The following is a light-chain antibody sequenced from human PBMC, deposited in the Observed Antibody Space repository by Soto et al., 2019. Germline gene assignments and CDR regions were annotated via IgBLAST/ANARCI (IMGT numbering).Light chain of an antibody. J-gene: IGKJ1*01. CDR1: QNIKNY. CDR2: GAS. CDR3: QQGFITPWT. Sequence: DIQMTRSPSSLSAVVGDRVTISCRASQNIKNYVNWFQHKPGKAPKLLIYGASSLQSAVPSRFSGTGSGTEFTLTISSLQPEDFATYYCQQGFITPWTFGQGTKVEIK. V-gene: IGKV1-39*01.